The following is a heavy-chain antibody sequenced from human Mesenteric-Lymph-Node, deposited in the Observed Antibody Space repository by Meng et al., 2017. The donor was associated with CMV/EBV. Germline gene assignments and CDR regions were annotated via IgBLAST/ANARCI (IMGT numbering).Heavy chain of an antibody. CDR2: LTGDGRTT. J-gene: IGHJ6*02. CDR1: GFTFSGSW. D-gene: IGHD3-3*01. V-gene: IGHV3-74*03. Sequence: GESLKISCAASGFTFSGSWMHWVRLVPGKGLVWVSRLTGDGRTTYADSVKGRFTISRDNSKNTLFLQMNSLRAEDTAVYYCAKALPLGSGHYHYYYYTMDVWGQGTTVTVSS. CDR3: AKALPLGSGHYHYYYYTMDV.